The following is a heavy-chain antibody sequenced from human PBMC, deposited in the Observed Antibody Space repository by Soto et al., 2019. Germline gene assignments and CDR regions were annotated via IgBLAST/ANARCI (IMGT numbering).Heavy chain of an antibody. CDR1: GFTFSSYW. V-gene: IGHV3-7*01. Sequence: GGSLRLSCAASGFTFSSYWMSWVRQAPGKGLEWVANIKQDGSEKYYVDSVKGRFTISRDNAKNSLYLQMNSLRAEDTAVYYCARDMSAAAGLGWFDPWGQGTLVTVSS. CDR2: IKQDGSEK. D-gene: IGHD6-13*01. CDR3: ARDMSAAAGLGWFDP. J-gene: IGHJ5*02.